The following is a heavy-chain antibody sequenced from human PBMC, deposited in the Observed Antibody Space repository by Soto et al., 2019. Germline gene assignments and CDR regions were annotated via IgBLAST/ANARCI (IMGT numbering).Heavy chain of an antibody. V-gene: IGHV3-30-3*01. CDR2: ISYDGSSK. CDR3: ARDLRTQYFFDY. D-gene: IGHD3-9*01. Sequence: QVQLVESGGGVVQPGRSLRLSWASSGFTFSEYAMHWVRQAPGKGLEWVAVISYDGSSKYYRDSVKGRFTISRDNSKHTLFLQMDSLRDEDTAVYYCARDLRTQYFFDYWGQGPQVTVSS. J-gene: IGHJ4*02. CDR1: GFTFSEYA.